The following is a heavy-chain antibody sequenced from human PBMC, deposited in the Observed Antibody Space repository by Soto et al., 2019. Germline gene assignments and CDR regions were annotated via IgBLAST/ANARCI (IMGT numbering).Heavy chain of an antibody. D-gene: IGHD3-3*01. CDR1: GFTFSSYG. J-gene: IGHJ6*02. V-gene: IGHV3-33*01. CDR3: ARDLYDFWSPQYYYYGMDV. CDR2: IWYDGSNK. Sequence: PGGSLRLSCAASGFTFSSYGMHWVRQAPGKGLEWVAVIWYDGSNKYYADSVKGRFTISRDNSKNTLYLQMNSLRAEDTAVYYCARDLYDFWSPQYYYYGMDVWGQGTTVTVSS.